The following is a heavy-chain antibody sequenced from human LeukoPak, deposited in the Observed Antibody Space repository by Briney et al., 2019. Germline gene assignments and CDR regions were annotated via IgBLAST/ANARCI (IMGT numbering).Heavy chain of an antibody. Sequence: PGGSLRLSCAASGFTLDVYGMSWVRQAPGKGLECGSGINWTGGSTGYADSVKGRFTISRDNAKTSLYLQMNSLRAEDTALYYCAIVGGGAFDIWGQGTMVTVSS. CDR2: INWTGGST. D-gene: IGHD3-10*01. J-gene: IGHJ3*02. CDR1: GFTLDVYG. V-gene: IGHV3-20*04. CDR3: AIVGGGAFDI.